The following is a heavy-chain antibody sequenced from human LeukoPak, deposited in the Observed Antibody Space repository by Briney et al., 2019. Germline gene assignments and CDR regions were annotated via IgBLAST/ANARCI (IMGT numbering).Heavy chain of an antibody. D-gene: IGHD3-10*01. CDR2: IKQDGSEK. CDR1: GFTFSSYW. CDR3: ARGTLISYYYMDV. Sequence: GGSLRLSSAASGFTFSSYWMSWVRQAPGKGLEWVANIKQDGSEKYYVDSVKGRFTISRDNAKNSLYLQMNSLRAEDTAVYYCARGTLISYYYMDVWGKGTTVTVSS. V-gene: IGHV3-7*01. J-gene: IGHJ6*03.